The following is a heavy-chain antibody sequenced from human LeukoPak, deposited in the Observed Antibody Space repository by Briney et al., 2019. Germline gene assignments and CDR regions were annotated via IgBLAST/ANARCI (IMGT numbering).Heavy chain of an antibody. Sequence: TGGSLRLSCAASGFTFSSYAMSWVRQAPGKGLEWVPAISGSGGSTYYADSVKGRFTISRDNSKNTLYLQMNSLRAEDTAVYYCAKIALADGAGPNDAFDIWGQGTMVTVSS. J-gene: IGHJ3*02. CDR2: ISGSGGST. D-gene: IGHD6-13*01. V-gene: IGHV3-23*01. CDR1: GFTFSSYA. CDR3: AKIALADGAGPNDAFDI.